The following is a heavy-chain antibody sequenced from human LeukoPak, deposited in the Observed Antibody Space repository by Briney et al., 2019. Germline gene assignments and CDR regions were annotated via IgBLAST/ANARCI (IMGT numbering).Heavy chain of an antibody. CDR3: ARDLLPYYYDSSGSKPMYAFDI. CDR1: GFTFSSYS. D-gene: IGHD3-22*01. V-gene: IGHV3-21*01. Sequence: GGSLRLSCAASGFTFSSYSMNWVRQAPGKGLEWVSSISSSSSYIYYADSVKGRFTISRDNAKNSLYLQMNSLRAEDTAVYYCARDLLPYYYDSSGSKPMYAFDIWGQGTMVTVSS. CDR2: ISSSSSYI. J-gene: IGHJ3*02.